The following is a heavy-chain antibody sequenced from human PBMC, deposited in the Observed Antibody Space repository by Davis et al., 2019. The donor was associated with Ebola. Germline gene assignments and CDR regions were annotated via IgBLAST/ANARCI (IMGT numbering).Heavy chain of an antibody. D-gene: IGHD2-2*02. CDR1: GGTFSSYA. CDR2: ISAYNGNT. CDR3: ARDLYTGYYYYGMDV. V-gene: IGHV1-2*04. J-gene: IGHJ6*02. Sequence: ASVKVSCKASGGTFSSYAISWVRQAPGQGLEWMGWISAYNGNTNYAQKFQGWVTMTRDTSISTAYMELSRLRSDDTAVYYCARDLYTGYYYYGMDVWGQGTTVTVSS.